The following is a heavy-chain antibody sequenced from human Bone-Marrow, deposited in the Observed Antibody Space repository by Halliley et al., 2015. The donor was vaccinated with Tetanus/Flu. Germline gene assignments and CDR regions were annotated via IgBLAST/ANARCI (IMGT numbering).Heavy chain of an antibody. V-gene: IGHV4-59*01. CDR2: IFYSGNT. CDR1: GGSISPYY. CDR3: ARSGSGNYEGWLDP. D-gene: IGHD3-10*01. J-gene: IGHJ5*02. Sequence: LSCTVSGGSISPYYWSWIRQPPGKGLEWIGYIFYSGNTNYNPSLKSRVTISVDTSKNQFSLRLSPVTPADTAVYYCARSGSGNYEGWLDPWGQGTLVTVSS.